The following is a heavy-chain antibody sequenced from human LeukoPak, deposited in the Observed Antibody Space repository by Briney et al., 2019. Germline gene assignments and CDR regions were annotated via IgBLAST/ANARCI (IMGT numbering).Heavy chain of an antibody. CDR1: GYNFSNYW. CDR2: IYPGDSDT. Sequence: GSLKISCKGSGYNFSNYWIGWVRQMPGKGLEWMGIIYPGDSDTRYSPSFQGQVTISADKSISTAYLQWSSLKASDTAMYYCASAIAAAGQTGTFDYWGQGTLVTVSS. J-gene: IGHJ4*02. CDR3: ASAIAAAGQTGTFDY. V-gene: IGHV5-51*01. D-gene: IGHD6-13*01.